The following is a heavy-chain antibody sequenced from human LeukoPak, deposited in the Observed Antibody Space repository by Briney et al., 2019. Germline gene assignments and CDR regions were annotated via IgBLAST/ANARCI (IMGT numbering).Heavy chain of an antibody. J-gene: IGHJ2*01. D-gene: IGHD6-19*01. V-gene: IGHV4-59*08. CDR1: GGSISCSY. Sequence: PSENLSRTCTAYGGSISCSYWSWLPQPTGKGLEWVGYISYLGSTNYNPPLNSRVTISVDTSRSQLSLMLSSVTAAVFFFQAEDGIRDVSSDLFDLWGQGALVTVSS. CDR3: DGIRDVSSDLFDL. CDR2: ISYLGST.